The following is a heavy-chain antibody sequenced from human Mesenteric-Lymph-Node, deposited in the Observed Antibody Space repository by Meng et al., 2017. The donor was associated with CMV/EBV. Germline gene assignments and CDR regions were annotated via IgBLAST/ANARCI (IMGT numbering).Heavy chain of an antibody. Sequence: GSLRLSCAVYGGSFSGYYWSWIRQPPGKGLEWIGEINHRGSTNYNPSLKSRVTISVDTSKNQFSLKLSSVTAADTAVYYCARFNYDGSGGYDYWGQGTLVTVSS. V-gene: IGHV4-34*01. CDR3: ARFNYDGSGGYDY. CDR2: INHRGST. D-gene: IGHD3-10*01. J-gene: IGHJ4*02. CDR1: GGSFSGYY.